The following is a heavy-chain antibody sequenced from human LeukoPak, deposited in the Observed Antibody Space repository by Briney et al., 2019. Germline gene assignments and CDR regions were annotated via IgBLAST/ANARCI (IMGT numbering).Heavy chain of an antibody. V-gene: IGHV3-33*08. CDR2: IWYDGSNK. CDR1: GFNFSKYE. J-gene: IGHJ4*02. D-gene: IGHD3-10*01. Sequence: GGSLRLPCAASGFNFSKYEMHWVRQAPGKGLEWVAVIWYDGSNKYYADSVKGRFTISRDNSQNTLYLQMNSLRAEDTAVYYCARDRGVSYFDYWGQGTQVTVSS. CDR3: ARDRGVSYFDY.